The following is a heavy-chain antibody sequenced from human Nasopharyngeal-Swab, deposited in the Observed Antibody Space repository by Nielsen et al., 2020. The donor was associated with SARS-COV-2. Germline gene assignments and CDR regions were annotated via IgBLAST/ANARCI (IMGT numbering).Heavy chain of an antibody. CDR2: IYYSGST. D-gene: IGHD5-12*01. Sequence: WIRQPPGKGLEWIGYIYYSGSTNYNPSLKSRVTISVDTSKNQFSLKLSPVTAADTAVYYCASKRGYSGYEFDYWGQGTLVTVSS. J-gene: IGHJ4*02. CDR3: ASKRGYSGYEFDY. V-gene: IGHV4-59*01.